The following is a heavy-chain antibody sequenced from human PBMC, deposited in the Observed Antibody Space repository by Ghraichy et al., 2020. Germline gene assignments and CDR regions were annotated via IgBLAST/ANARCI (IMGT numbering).Heavy chain of an antibody. D-gene: IGHD7-27*01. Sequence: GGSLRLSCAASGFTFSSHWMHWVRQAPGKGLVALSHINGAETTTTYAESVKSRFTISRDNAKNTLYLQMNSLRAEDTAIYYCARDNWGSIDYWGQGTLVTVSA. V-gene: IGHV3-74*03. J-gene: IGHJ4*02. CDR3: ARDNWGSIDY. CDR1: GFTFSSHW. CDR2: INGAETTT.